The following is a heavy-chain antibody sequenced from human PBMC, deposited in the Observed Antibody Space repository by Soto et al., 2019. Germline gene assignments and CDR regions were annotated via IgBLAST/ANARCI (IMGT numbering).Heavy chain of an antibody. J-gene: IGHJ4*02. V-gene: IGHV3-66*01. D-gene: IGHD3-16*01. Sequence: EVQLVESGGGLVQPGGSLRLSCAASGFTVSTKYMSWVRQAPGKGLEWVSVIYSGGSTFYADSVRGRFTISRDNSKNTGKLQISSLRDEDTAVYYCARDPGGADYWRQGTLVTVSS. CDR1: GFTVSTKY. CDR3: ARDPGGADY. CDR2: IYSGGST.